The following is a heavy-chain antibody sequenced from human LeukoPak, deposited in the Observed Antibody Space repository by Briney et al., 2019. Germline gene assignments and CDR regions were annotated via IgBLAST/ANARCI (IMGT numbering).Heavy chain of an antibody. J-gene: IGHJ4*02. CDR3: ARVRYCSGGSCYSAHFDY. CDR2: IYFSGST. D-gene: IGHD2-15*01. Sequence: SETLSLTCTVSGGSISSYYWSWIRQPPGKGLEWIGYIYFSGSTNYNPSLKSRVTISVDTSKNQFSLKLSSVTAADTAVYYCARVRYCSGGSCYSAHFDYWGQGTLVTVSS. CDR1: GGSISSYY. V-gene: IGHV4-59*01.